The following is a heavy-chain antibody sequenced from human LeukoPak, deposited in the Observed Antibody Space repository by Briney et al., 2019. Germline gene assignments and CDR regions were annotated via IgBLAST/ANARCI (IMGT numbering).Heavy chain of an antibody. CDR1: GGSISSSSYY. CDR2: IYYSGST. V-gene: IGHV4-39*07. CDR3: ALVGGSYYYYMDV. J-gene: IGHJ6*03. D-gene: IGHD1-26*01. Sequence: SETLSLTRTVSGGSISSSSYYWGWIRQPPGKGLEWIGSIYYSGSTYYNPSLKSRVTISEDTSKNQFSLKLSSVTAADTAVYYCALVGGSYYYYMDVWGKGTTVTVSS.